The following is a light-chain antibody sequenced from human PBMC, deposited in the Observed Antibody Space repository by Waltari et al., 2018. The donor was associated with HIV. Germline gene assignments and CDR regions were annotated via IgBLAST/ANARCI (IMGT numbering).Light chain of an antibody. J-gene: IGLJ1*01. Sequence: QSALTQPASVSGSPGQSITISCTGTSSNVGSDDLASWYQQHPGEAPKLIIYEVTKRPSGVSNRFSGSKSGNTASLTISGLQAEDEADYYCCSCPRSGIRYVFGTGTKVTVL. CDR2: EVT. CDR3: CSCPRSGIRYV. V-gene: IGLV2-23*02. CDR1: SSNVGSDDL.